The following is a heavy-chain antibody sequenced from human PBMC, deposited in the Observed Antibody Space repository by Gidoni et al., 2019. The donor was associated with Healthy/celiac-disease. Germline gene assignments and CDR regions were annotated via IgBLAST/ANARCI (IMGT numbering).Heavy chain of an antibody. V-gene: IGHV3-66*02. CDR2: IYSGGST. CDR3: ARDLKAVAGTKTVPTPHPRYYYYYYGMDV. J-gene: IGHJ6*02. Sequence: EVQLVESGGGLVQPGGSLRLSCAASGFTVSSNYMSWVRQAPGKGLEWVSVIYSGGSTYYADSVKGRFTISRDNSKNTLYLQMNSLRAEDTAVYYCARDLKAVAGTKTVPTPHPRYYYYYYGMDVWGQGTTVTVSS. CDR1: GFTVSSNY. D-gene: IGHD6-19*01.